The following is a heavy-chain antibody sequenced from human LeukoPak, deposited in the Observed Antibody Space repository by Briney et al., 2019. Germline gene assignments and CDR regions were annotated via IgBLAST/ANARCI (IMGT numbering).Heavy chain of an antibody. CDR2: ISAYNGNT. D-gene: IGHD6-13*01. V-gene: IGHV1-18*01. CDR3: ARDSSTGIAAEWFDP. Sequence: GASVNVSCTASGYTFTSYGISWVRQAPGQGLEWMGWISAYNGNTNYAQKLQGRVTMTTDTSTSTAYMELRSLRSDDTAVYYCARDSSTGIAAEWFDPWGQGTLVTVSS. CDR1: GYTFTSYG. J-gene: IGHJ5*02.